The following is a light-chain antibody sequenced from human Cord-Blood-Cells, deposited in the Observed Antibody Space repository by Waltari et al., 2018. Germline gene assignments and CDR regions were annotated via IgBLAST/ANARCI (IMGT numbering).Light chain of an antibody. Sequence: EIVLTQSPGTLSLSPGERATLPCRASQSVSSIYLAWYQQKPGQAPRLLIYGASSRATVIPDRFSGSGSGTDFTLTISRLEPEDFAVYYCQQYGSSPRTFGQGTKVEIK. J-gene: IGKJ1*01. CDR1: QSVSSIY. V-gene: IGKV3-20*01. CDR2: GAS. CDR3: QQYGSSPRT.